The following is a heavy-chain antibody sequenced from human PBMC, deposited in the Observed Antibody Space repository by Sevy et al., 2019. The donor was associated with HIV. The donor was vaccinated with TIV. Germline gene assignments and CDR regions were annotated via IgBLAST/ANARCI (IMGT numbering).Heavy chain of an antibody. CDR1: GGTFSSYA. CDR3: ARVTMVRGENYYGMDV. Sequence: ASVKVSCKASGGTFSSYAISWVRQAPGQGLEWMGGIIPIFGTVNYAQKFQGRVTITADESTSTAYMELSSLRSEDTAVYYCARVTMVRGENYYGMDVWGQGTTVTVSS. J-gene: IGHJ6*02. V-gene: IGHV1-69*13. CDR2: IIPIFGTV. D-gene: IGHD3-10*01.